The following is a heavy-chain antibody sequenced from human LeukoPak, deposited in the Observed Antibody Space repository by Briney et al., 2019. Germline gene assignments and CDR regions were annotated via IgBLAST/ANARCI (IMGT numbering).Heavy chain of an antibody. J-gene: IGHJ3*02. CDR3: ATRSQTYYDILTPTAFDI. D-gene: IGHD3-9*01. Sequence: ASVKDSCKVSGYTLTELSMHWVRQAPGEGLEWMGGFDPEDGETIYAQKFQGRVTMTEDTSTDTAYMELSSLRSEDTAVYYCATRSQTYYDILTPTAFDIWGQGTMVTVSS. CDR2: FDPEDGET. V-gene: IGHV1-24*01. CDR1: GYTLTELS.